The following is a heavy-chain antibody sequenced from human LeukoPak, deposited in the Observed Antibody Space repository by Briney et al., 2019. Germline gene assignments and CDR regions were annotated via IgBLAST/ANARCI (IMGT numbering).Heavy chain of an antibody. CDR1: EFTFSTYW. CDR3: ARGDSSGRGALWFDP. CDR2: ISPNGETT. J-gene: IGHJ5*02. D-gene: IGHD3-22*01. V-gene: IGHV3-74*01. Sequence: GGSLRLSCAASEFTFSTYWMHWVRQAPGKGLVWVTNISPNGETTYYADSVKGRFTISRDNSKNTLYLQMNSLRAEDTAVYYCARGDSSGRGALWFDPWGQGTLVTVSS.